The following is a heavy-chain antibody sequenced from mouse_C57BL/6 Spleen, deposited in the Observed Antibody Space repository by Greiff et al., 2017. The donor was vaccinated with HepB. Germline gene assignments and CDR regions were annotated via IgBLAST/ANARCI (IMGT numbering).Heavy chain of an antibody. D-gene: IGHD1-1*01. CDR2: IDPETGGT. CDR1: GYTFTDYE. CDR3: TRPHGSSPAWFAY. Sequence: VQRVESGAELVRPGASVTLSCKASGYTFTDYEMHWVKQTPVHGLEWIGAIDPETGGTAYNQKFKGKAILTADKSSSTAYMELRSLTSEDSAVYYCTRPHGSSPAWFAYWGQGTLVTVSA. J-gene: IGHJ3*01. V-gene: IGHV1-15*01.